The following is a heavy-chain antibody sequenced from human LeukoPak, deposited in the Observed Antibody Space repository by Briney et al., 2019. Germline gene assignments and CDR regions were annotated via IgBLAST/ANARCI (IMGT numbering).Heavy chain of an antibody. V-gene: IGHV3-30*01. Sequence: GGSLRLSCAASRFTFSSHSMHWVRQAPGKGLEWVAVISYDGNTEYYADSVKGRFTISRDNSKYPLYLQMNSLRVEDTAVYFCARAEFSSSWFHFDHWGQGTLVTVSS. J-gene: IGHJ4*02. CDR1: RFTFSSHS. CDR3: ARAEFSSSWFHFDH. D-gene: IGHD6-13*01. CDR2: ISYDGNTE.